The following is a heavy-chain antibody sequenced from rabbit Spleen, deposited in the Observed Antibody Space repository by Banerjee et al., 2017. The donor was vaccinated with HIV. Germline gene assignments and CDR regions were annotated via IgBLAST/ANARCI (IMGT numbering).Heavy chain of an antibody. CDR3: GRCGGGFYFNL. Sequence: LVEYGGDLVQPGASLTLTCTASGFDFSNYNFMCWVRQAPGKGLEWIACIDTGSSGNTYYASWAKGRFTISKTSSTTVTLQMTSLTAADTATYFCGRCGGGFYFNLWGQGTLVTVS. J-gene: IGHJ4*01. CDR1: GFDFSNYNF. CDR2: IDTGSSGNT. D-gene: IGHD1-1*01. V-gene: IGHV1S40*01.